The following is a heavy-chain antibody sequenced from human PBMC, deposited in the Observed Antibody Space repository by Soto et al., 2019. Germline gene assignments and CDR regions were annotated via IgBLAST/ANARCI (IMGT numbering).Heavy chain of an antibody. CDR2: ISYDGSNK. Sequence: GGSLRLSCAASGFTFSSYGMHWVRQAPGKGLEWVAVISYDGSNKYYADSVKGRFTISRDNSKNTLYLQMNSLRAEDTAVYYCAKDPGAARPDLYYYYYMDVWGKGTTVTVSS. V-gene: IGHV3-30*18. D-gene: IGHD6-6*01. CDR3: AKDPGAARPDLYYYYYMDV. CDR1: GFTFSSYG. J-gene: IGHJ6*03.